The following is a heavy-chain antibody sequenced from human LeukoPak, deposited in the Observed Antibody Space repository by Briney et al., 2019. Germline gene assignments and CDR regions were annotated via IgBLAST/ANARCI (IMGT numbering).Heavy chain of an antibody. V-gene: IGHV4-39*01. D-gene: IGHD4-11*01. CDR3: ARRVNSNPFDY. J-gene: IGHJ4*02. Sequence: SETLSLTCSVSGGSINSNSHHWDWIRQAPGKGLEWIGNIYYSGTTSYNPSLKSRVTISVDTSKNQFSLRLSSVTAADTAVYYCARRVNSNPFDYWGQGTLVTVSS. CDR1: GGSINSNSHH. CDR2: IYYSGTT.